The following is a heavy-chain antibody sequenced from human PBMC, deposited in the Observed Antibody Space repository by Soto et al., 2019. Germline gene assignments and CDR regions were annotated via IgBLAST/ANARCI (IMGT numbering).Heavy chain of an antibody. D-gene: IGHD3-10*02. CDR1: GSSISSSCFY. J-gene: IGHJ4*02. V-gene: IGHV4-39*01. CDR2: IHYSGST. CDR3: ARRSQLAAVRGIDY. Sequence: PSETLSLTCTVSGSSISSSCFYWGWIRQPPGKGLEWIGTIHYSGSTYYSPSLKSRVTISADTSKNQFSLNLSSVTAADTVIYYCARRSQLAAVRGIDYWGQGTLVTVSS.